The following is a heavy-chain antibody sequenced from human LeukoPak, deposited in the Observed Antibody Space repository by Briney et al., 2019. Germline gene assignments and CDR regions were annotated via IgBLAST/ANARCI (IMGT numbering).Heavy chain of an antibody. D-gene: IGHD1-26*01. CDR3: ARDEGSYIRYRRAFDI. CDR1: GGSVSSGSYY. Sequence: SETLSLTCTVSGGSVSSGSYYWSWIRQPPGKGLEWIGYIYYSGSTNYNPSLKGRVTISVDTSKNQFSLKLSSVTAADTAVYYCARDEGSYIRYRRAFDIWGQGTMVTVSS. CDR2: IYYSGST. J-gene: IGHJ3*02. V-gene: IGHV4-61*01.